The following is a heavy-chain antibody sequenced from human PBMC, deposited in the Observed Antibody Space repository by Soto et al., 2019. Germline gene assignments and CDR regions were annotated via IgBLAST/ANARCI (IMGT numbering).Heavy chain of an antibody. Sequence: QVNLVQSGAEVKKPGASVKVSCKGSGYAFTTSGITWVRQAPGQGLEWMGWISAHNGNTNYAQKLQGRVTVTRDTSTSTAYMELRSLRSDDTAVYYCARGRYGDYWGQGALVTVSS. D-gene: IGHD1-1*01. CDR2: ISAHNGNT. V-gene: IGHV1-18*01. CDR3: ARGRYGDY. CDR1: GYAFTTSG. J-gene: IGHJ4*02.